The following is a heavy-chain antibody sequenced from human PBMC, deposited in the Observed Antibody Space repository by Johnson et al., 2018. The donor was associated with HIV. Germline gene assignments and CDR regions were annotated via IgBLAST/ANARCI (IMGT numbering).Heavy chain of an antibody. D-gene: IGHD3-16*01. CDR2: ISSTKNTI. J-gene: IGHJ3*02. CDR3: VRDAFDHRDASCRFGGAGFDI. CDR1: GFTFSDYY. Sequence: QVQLVESGGGLVKPGGSLRLSCAASGFTFSDYYMSWIRQAPGKGLEWVSYISSTKNTIYYADSVKGRFTISRDNAKNSLSLQMNSLRAEDTAVYYCVRDAFDHRDASCRFGGAGFDIWGQGTVVTVSS. V-gene: IGHV3-11*04.